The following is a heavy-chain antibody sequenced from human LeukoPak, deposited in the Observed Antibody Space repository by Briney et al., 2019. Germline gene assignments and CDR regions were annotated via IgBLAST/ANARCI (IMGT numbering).Heavy chain of an antibody. CDR1: GFTFSSHA. CDR2: ISGSGCSP. D-gene: IGHD3-9*01. Sequence: PGGSLRLSCAASGFTFSSHAMSWVRQAPGKGVEWVSGISGSGCSPYYADSLKGRFTVSRDNSNNMLYLQMNSLRAEDTAVYYCAHLGYDILSGYYNWGQGTRVFVSS. V-gene: IGHV3-23*01. J-gene: IGHJ4*02. CDR3: AHLGYDILSGYYN.